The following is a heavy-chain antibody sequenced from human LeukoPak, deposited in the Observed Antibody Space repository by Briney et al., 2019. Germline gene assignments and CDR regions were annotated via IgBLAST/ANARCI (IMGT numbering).Heavy chain of an antibody. CDR3: TRDGCSGWCHDY. J-gene: IGHJ4*02. Sequence: GGSLRLSCAASGFTFSTEWMGWVRQAPGKGLEWVATMKEEGGNIYYVDSVRGRFTISRDNAKNSLFLQMNSLRADDTAVYHCTRDGCSGWCHDYWGQGTLVTVSS. D-gene: IGHD6-19*01. CDR1: GFTFSTEW. CDR2: MKEEGGNI. V-gene: IGHV3-7*01.